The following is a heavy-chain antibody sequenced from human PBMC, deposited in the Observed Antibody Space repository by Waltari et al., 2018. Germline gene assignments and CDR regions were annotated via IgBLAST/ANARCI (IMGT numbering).Heavy chain of an antibody. CDR2: IHRRGKT. CDR1: GDSMSSNDW. D-gene: IGHD2-15*01. V-gene: IGHV4-4*02. CDR3: ARDRGRGLYFDS. Sequence: QLQLQESGPGLVKPSGALSLTCTVSGDSMSSNDWWSWVHQTPEKGLEWIGQIHRRGKTNYNPSLESRVTISIDTSNNQFSLKVASTTAADTAVYYCARDRGRGLYFDSWGQGILVTVSP. J-gene: IGHJ4*02.